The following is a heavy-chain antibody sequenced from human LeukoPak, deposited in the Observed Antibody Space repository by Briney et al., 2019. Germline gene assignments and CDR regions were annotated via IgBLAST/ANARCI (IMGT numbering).Heavy chain of an antibody. J-gene: IGHJ4*02. D-gene: IGHD6-13*01. CDR1: GFTFSTYG. Sequence: PGGSLRLSCAASGFTFSTYGMHWVRQAPGKGLEWVAVIWYDGSNKCYADSVKGRFTISRDNSKNTLYLQMNSLRAEDTAVYYCARDAGYSSSWYFDYWGQGTLVTVSS. V-gene: IGHV3-33*08. CDR3: ARDAGYSSSWYFDY. CDR2: IWYDGSNK.